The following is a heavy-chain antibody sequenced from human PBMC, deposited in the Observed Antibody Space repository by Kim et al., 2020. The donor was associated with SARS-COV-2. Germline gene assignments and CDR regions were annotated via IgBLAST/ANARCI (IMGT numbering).Heavy chain of an antibody. CDR2: SASGDST. D-gene: IGHD1-1*01. CDR3: TRGWNY. Sequence: SASGDSTKYADSVKSRFTLSRENSKNMLYLQMNSLRAEDTAVYFCTRGWNYWGQGTLVTVPS. J-gene: IGHJ4*02. V-gene: IGHV3-23*01.